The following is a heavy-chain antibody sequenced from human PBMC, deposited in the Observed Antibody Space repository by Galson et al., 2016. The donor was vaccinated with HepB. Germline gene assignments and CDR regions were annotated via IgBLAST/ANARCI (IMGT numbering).Heavy chain of an antibody. Sequence: SLRLSCATSGFTFGDYDMTWFRQAPRKGLEWVGFIRGKPYSGTTEYAASVKGRLTISRDDSKSIAYLQMNSLKTEDTALYYCSRGTVASMIRYDYWGQGTLVTVSS. V-gene: IGHV3-49*03. D-gene: IGHD4-17*01. CDR2: IRGKPYSGTT. CDR1: GFTFGDYD. J-gene: IGHJ4*02. CDR3: SRGTVASMIRYDY.